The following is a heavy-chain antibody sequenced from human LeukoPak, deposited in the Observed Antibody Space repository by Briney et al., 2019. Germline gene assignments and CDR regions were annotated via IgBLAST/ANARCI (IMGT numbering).Heavy chain of an antibody. Sequence: SETLSLTCAVYGGSFNGYYWTWIRQPPGKGLEWIGEINHSGSTDYNPSLKSRVTISVDTSKNQFSLKLNSLTAADTAVYYCAGIGSVYCYRFAFDIWGQGTMVTVSS. J-gene: IGHJ3*02. V-gene: IGHV4-34*01. CDR2: INHSGST. CDR3: AGIGSVYCYRFAFDI. D-gene: IGHD3-22*01. CDR1: GGSFNGYY.